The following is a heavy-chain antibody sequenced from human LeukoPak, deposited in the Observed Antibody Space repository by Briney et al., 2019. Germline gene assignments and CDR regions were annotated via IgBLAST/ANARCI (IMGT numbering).Heavy chain of an antibody. CDR1: GFTFSSYA. CDR3: AKPLVSDYYDSSGYWGY. J-gene: IGHJ4*02. Sequence: GGSLRLSCAASGFTFSSYAMSWVRQAPGKGLEWVSAISGSGDSTYYSDSVKGRFTISRDNSKNTLYVQTNSLRAEDTAVYYCAKPLVSDYYDSSGYWGYWGQGTLVTVSS. V-gene: IGHV3-23*01. D-gene: IGHD3-22*01. CDR2: ISGSGDST.